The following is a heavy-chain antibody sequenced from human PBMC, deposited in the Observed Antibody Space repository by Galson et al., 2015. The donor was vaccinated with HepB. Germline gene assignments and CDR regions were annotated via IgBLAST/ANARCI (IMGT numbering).Heavy chain of an antibody. Sequence: SLRLSCAASRFPFSSYWMSWVRQAPGKGLEWVANIKQDGNEKYYVDSVKGRFTISRDNAKSSLYLQMNSLRAEDTAVYYCARRSGSYFDAIRGRFDYWGQGTLVTVSS. J-gene: IGHJ4*02. CDR2: IKQDGNEK. CDR3: ARRSGSYFDAIRGRFDY. V-gene: IGHV3-7*01. CDR1: RFPFSSYW. D-gene: IGHD1-26*01.